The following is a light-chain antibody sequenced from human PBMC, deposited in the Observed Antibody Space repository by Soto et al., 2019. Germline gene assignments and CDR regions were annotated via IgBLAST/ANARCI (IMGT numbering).Light chain of an antibody. CDR3: HKYYSTPRT. CDR1: QSVLYSSDNKNY. CDR2: WAS. Sequence: DIVMTQSPDSLAVSLGERATINCKSSQSVLYSSDNKNYLAWYQQKPGHPPRLLIYWASTRESGVPDRFSGSGSGTDFPLTFSSLKAEEVEFYYCHKYYSTPRTFGQGTKVKIK. J-gene: IGKJ1*01. V-gene: IGKV4-1*01.